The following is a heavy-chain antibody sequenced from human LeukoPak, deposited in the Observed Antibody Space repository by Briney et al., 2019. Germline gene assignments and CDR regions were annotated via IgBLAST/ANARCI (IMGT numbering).Heavy chain of an antibody. Sequence: PGGSLRLSFAASGFTFSSYSMNWVRRAPGKGLEWDSFISSSSSTIYYADSVKGRFTISRDNVANSLYLQMNSLRAEDTAVYHCARDRGLTYYYDRSGYRPMDVWGKGTTVTVSS. CDR3: ARDRGLTYYYDRSGYRPMDV. D-gene: IGHD3-22*01. CDR2: ISSSSSTI. CDR1: GFTFSSYS. V-gene: IGHV3-48*04. J-gene: IGHJ6*03.